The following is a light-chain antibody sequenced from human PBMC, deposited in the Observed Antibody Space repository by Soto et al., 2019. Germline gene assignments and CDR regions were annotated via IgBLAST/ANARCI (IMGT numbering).Light chain of an antibody. CDR3: QQSYNTPFT. CDR1: QSIIRY. V-gene: IGKV1-39*01. CDR2: GAS. J-gene: IGKJ3*01. Sequence: DIQMTQSPSSLSASVGDRVTITCRASQSIIRYLNWYQQKPGKAPNLLIYGASSLQSGVPSRFSGSGSGTDFTLTISSLQPEDFATYYCQQSYNTPFTFGPGTKVDIK.